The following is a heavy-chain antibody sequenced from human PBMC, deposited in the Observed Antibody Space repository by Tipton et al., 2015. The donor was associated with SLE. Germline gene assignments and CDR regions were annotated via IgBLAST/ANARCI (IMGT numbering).Heavy chain of an antibody. V-gene: IGHV1-18*01. D-gene: IGHD3-22*01. J-gene: IGHJ5*02. CDR2: ISAYNGNT. CDR1: GYTFTSYG. CDR3: ATSNYDSSGPNWFDP. Sequence: QSGAEVKKPGASVKVSCKASGYTFTSYGISWVRQAPGQGLEWMGWISAYNGNTNYAQKLQGRVTMTTDTSTSTAYMELRSLRSGDTAVYYCATSNYDSSGPNWFDPWGQGTLVTVSS.